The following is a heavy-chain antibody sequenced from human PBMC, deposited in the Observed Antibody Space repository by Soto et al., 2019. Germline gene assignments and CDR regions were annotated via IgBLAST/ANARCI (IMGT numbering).Heavy chain of an antibody. CDR3: ALGRWEEGRDGYRGWFDP. V-gene: IGHV1-69*02. CDR1: GGTFSSYT. Sequence: SVKVSCKASGGTFSSYTISWVRQAPGQGLEWMGRIIPILGIANYAQKFQGRVTITADKSTSTAYMELSSLRSEDTAVYYSALGRWEEGRDGYRGWFDPWGQGTLVPVSS. CDR2: IIPILGIA. J-gene: IGHJ5*02. D-gene: IGHD6-25*01.